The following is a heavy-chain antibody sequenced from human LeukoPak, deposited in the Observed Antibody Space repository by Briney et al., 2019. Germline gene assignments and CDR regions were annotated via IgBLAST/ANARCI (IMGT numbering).Heavy chain of an antibody. CDR2: FHPEVGET. V-gene: IGHV1-24*01. CDR1: GYTLTELS. CDR3: ATALGYCSSTSCYTGAFDI. Sequence: ASVKVSCKVSGYTLTELSMHWVRQAPGKGLEWMGGFHPEVGETIYAQKFQGRVTMTEDTSTDTAYMELSSLRSEDTAVYYCATALGYCSSTSCYTGAFDIWGQGTMVTVSS. J-gene: IGHJ3*02. D-gene: IGHD2-2*02.